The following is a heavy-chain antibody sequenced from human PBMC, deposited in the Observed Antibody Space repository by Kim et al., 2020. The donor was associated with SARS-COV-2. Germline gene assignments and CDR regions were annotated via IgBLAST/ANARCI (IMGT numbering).Heavy chain of an antibody. CDR1: GGSISSGGYY. CDR2: IYYSGST. J-gene: IGHJ4*02. V-gene: IGHV4-31*03. D-gene: IGHD5-12*01. CDR3: ASTPIVATIFRIRPSPNDFDY. Sequence: SETLSLTCTVSGGSISSGGYYWSWIRQHPGKGLEWIGYIYYSGSTSYNPSLKSRVTISVDTSKNQFSLKLSSVTAADTAVYYCASTPIVATIFRIRPSPNDFDYWGQGTLVTVSS.